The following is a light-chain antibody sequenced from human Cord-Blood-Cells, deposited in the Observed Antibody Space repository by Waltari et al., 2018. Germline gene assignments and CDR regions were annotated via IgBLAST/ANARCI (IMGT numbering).Light chain of an antibody. CDR1: SSDVGGSNY. V-gene: IGLV2-14*03. J-gene: IGLJ1*01. Sequence: QSALTQPASVSGSPGQSITTSCPGTSSDVGGSNYVSWYQQHPGKAPKLMIYYVSNRPSGVSNRFSGSKSGNTASLTISGLQAEDEADYYCSSYTSSSTYVFGTGTKVTVL. CDR2: YVS. CDR3: SSYTSSSTYV.